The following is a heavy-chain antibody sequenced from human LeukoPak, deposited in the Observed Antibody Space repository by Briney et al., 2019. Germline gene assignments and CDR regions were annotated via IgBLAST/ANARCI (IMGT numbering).Heavy chain of an antibody. J-gene: IGHJ6*01. Sequence: PGGSLRLSCEASGFTFSNYWMTWVRQAPGKGLEWVANIKQDGTEKNYVDSVKGRFTISRDNAKNSLYLQMNSLRVEDTALYYCVCHVVLSVGYHYGLGVWGQGTTVTVSS. CDR1: GFTFSNYW. CDR2: IKQDGTEK. CDR3: VCHVVLSVGYHYGLGV. V-gene: IGHV3-7*02. D-gene: IGHD2-21*01.